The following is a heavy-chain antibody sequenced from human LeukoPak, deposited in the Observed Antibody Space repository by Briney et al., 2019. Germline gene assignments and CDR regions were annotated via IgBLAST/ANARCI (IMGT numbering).Heavy chain of an antibody. CDR3: ARGRGVRGSLDY. Sequence: AQTLSLTCAVYGGSFNGNYWSWIRQPPGKGLEWIGEINHSGSTNYNPSLKSRVTISVDTSKNQFSLKLSSVTAADTAVYYCARGRGVRGSLDYWGQGTLVTVSS. V-gene: IGHV4-34*01. CDR2: INHSGST. J-gene: IGHJ4*02. CDR1: GGSFNGNY. D-gene: IGHD3-10*01.